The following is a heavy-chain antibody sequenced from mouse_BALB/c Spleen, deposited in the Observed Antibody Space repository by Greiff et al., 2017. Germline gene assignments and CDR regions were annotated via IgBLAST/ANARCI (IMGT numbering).Heavy chain of an antibody. CDR3: ARAYYRYPYAMDY. V-gene: IGHV2-2*02. J-gene: IGHJ4*01. D-gene: IGHD2-14*01. Sequence: QVQLKESGPGLVQPSQSLSITCTVSGFSLTSYGVHWVRQSPGKGLEWLGVIWSGGSTDYNAAFISRLSISKDNSKSQVFFKMNSLQANDTAIYYCARAYYRYPYAMDYWGQGTSVTVSS. CDR2: IWSGGST. CDR1: GFSLTSYG.